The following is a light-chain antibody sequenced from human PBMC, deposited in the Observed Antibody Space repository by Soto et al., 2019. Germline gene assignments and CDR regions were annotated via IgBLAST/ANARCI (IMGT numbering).Light chain of an antibody. CDR1: KLGNKY. CDR2: QDD. CDR3: QAWDSRTGV. V-gene: IGLV3-1*01. J-gene: IGLJ1*01. Sequence: SYELTQPPSVSVSPGQTASITCSGDKLGNKYVCWYQQKPGQTPVLVIYQDDKRPSGIPERFSGSNSGNTATLTISGTQTMDEADYYCQAWDSRTGVFGTGTKLTVL.